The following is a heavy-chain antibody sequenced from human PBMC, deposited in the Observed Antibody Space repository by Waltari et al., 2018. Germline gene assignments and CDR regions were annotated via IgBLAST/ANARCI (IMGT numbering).Heavy chain of an antibody. Sequence: QVQLVQSGAEVKKPGSSVKVSCKASGGTFSSYTISWVRQAPGQGLEWMGRIIPILCIANYALKSQCRVTITGDKTTSTAYMELSSLRSEDTAVYYCAGGEEGSSWYDTPWYYGIDVWGQGTTVTVSS. CDR3: AGGEEGSSWYDTPWYYGIDV. CDR1: GGTFSSYT. V-gene: IGHV1-69*02. J-gene: IGHJ6*02. CDR2: IIPILCIA. D-gene: IGHD6-13*01.